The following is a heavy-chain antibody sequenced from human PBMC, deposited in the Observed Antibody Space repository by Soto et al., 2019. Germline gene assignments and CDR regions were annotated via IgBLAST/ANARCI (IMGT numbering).Heavy chain of an antibody. CDR1: GFTFSSYG. V-gene: IGHV3-33*01. D-gene: IGHD3-10*01. CDR3: ARELMVRGVITHNWLDP. Sequence: GALRLSCAASGFTFSSYGMHWVRQAPGKGLEWVAVIWYDGSNKYYADSVKGRFTISRDNSKNTLYLQMNSLRAEDTAVYYCARELMVRGVITHNWLDPWGQRTLDTVSS. J-gene: IGHJ5*02. CDR2: IWYDGSNK.